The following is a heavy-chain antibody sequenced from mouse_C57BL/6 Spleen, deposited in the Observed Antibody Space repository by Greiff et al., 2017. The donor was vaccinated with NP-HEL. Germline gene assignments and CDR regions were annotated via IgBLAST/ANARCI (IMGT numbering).Heavy chain of an antibody. Sequence: QVQLQQPGAELVKPGASVKMSCKASGYTFTSYWITWVKQRPGQGLEWIGDIYPGSGSTNYIEKFKSKATLTVDTSSSTAYMQLSSLTSEDSAVYYCARYPITTVVGGYFDVWGTGTTVTVSS. V-gene: IGHV1-55*01. CDR3: ARYPITTVVGGYFDV. J-gene: IGHJ1*03. D-gene: IGHD1-1*01. CDR1: GYTFTSYW. CDR2: IYPGSGST.